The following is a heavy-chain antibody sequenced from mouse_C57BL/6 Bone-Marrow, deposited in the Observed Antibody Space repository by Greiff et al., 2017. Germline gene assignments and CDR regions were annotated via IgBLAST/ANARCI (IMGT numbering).Heavy chain of an antibody. Sequence: VQLQQSGAELVRPGASVKLSCTASGFNIKDDYMHWVKQRPEQGLEWIGWIDPENGDTEYASKFQGKATITADTSSNTAYLQRSSLTSEDTAVYYCTTGGYYGQFAYWGQGNLVTVSA. V-gene: IGHV14-4*01. J-gene: IGHJ3*01. CDR3: TTGGYYGQFAY. CDR1: GFNIKDDY. D-gene: IGHD1-1*01. CDR2: IDPENGDT.